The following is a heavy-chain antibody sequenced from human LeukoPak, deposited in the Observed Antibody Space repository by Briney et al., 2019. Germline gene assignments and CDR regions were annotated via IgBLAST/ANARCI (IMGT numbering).Heavy chain of an antibody. Sequence: SETLSLTCAVYGGSFSGYYWSWIRQPPGKGLEWIGEINHSGSTNYNPSLKSRVTISVDTSKNQFSLKLSSVTAADTAVYYCARALSGNYGVDPWGRGTLVSVSS. V-gene: IGHV4-34*01. CDR1: GGSFSGYY. CDR3: ARALSGNYGVDP. CDR2: INHSGST. J-gene: IGHJ5*02. D-gene: IGHD1-26*01.